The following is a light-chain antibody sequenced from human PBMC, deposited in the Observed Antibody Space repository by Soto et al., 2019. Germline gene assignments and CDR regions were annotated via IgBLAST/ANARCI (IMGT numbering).Light chain of an antibody. CDR3: QQSYSTPPT. J-gene: IGKJ1*01. V-gene: IGKV1-39*01. Sequence: DIQMTQSPSSLSASVGDRVTVSCRASQSVYRYLNWYQQKPGKHPQLLISAASTLQSGVPSRFTGSGSGTDFTLIISSLQPEDLATYYCQQSYSTPPTCGQGTKVEIK. CDR2: AAS. CDR1: QSVYRY.